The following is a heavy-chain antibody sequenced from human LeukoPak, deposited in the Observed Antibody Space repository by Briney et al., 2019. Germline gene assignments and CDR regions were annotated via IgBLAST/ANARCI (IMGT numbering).Heavy chain of an antibody. CDR3: AREWGYGSGSYD. CDR2: IYSGGST. D-gene: IGHD3-10*01. CDR1: GFTFSDYY. V-gene: IGHV3-66*01. J-gene: IGHJ4*02. Sequence: HAGGSLRLSCAASGFTFSDYYMSWVRQAPGKGLGWVSVIYSGGSTYYADSVKGRFTISRDNSKNTLYLQMNSLRAEDTAVYYCAREWGYGSGSYDWGQGTLVTVSS.